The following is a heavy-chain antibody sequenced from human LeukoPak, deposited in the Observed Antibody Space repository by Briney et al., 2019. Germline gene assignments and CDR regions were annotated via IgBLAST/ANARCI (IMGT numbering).Heavy chain of an antibody. V-gene: IGHV3-21*05. CDR3: ARDTFQPGLIDS. CDR1: GFTFSRYA. J-gene: IGHJ4*02. Sequence: GGSLRLSCAASGFTFSRYAMNWLRQAPGKGLQGVSYINTDSSDIHYADSVKGRFTISRDNAKNTLYLQLSSLRAEDSPVYYCARDTFQPGLIDSWGQGTLVTVSS. D-gene: IGHD2-2*01. CDR2: INTDSSDI.